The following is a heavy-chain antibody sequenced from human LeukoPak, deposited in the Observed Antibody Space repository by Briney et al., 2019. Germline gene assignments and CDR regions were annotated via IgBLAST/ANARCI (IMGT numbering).Heavy chain of an antibody. CDR3: AKDPYCSSTSCAIDNYYGMDV. Sequence: GSLRLPCSASGFTFSSYGMPWVRQAPGKGLEWVAGISYDGSNKYYADSVKGRFTISRDNSKNTLYLQMNSLRAEDTAVYYCAKDPYCSSTSCAIDNYYGMDVWGKGTTVTVSS. CDR2: ISYDGSNK. V-gene: IGHV3-30*18. CDR1: GFTFSSYG. J-gene: IGHJ6*04. D-gene: IGHD2-2*01.